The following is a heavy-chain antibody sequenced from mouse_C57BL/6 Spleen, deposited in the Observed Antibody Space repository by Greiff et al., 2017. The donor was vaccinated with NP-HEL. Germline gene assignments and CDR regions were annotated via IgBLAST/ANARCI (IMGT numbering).Heavy chain of an antibody. J-gene: IGHJ4*01. CDR3: ARVWSSYAMDY. D-gene: IGHD1-1*02. CDR2: INYDGSST. V-gene: IGHV5-16*01. CDR1: GFTFSDYY. Sequence: EVNVVESEGGLVQPGSSMKLSCTASGFTFSDYYMAWVRQVPEKGLEWVANINYDGSSTYYLDSLKSRFIISRDNAKNILYLQMSSLKSEDTATYYCARVWSSYAMDYWGQGTSVTVSS.